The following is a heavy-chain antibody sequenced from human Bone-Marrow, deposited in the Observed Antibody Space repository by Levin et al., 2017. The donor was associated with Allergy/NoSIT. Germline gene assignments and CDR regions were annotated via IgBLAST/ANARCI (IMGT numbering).Heavy chain of an antibody. CDR2: ISYDGSKK. CDR3: AREEWELLDY. J-gene: IGHJ4*02. Sequence: LSLTCAASGFRFSTYTMHWVRQAPGKGLEWVARISYDGSKKFYADSVKGRLTISRDNSKNTLFLQMSSLRVDDTAIYYCAREEWELLDYWGQGTLVTVTS. D-gene: IGHD1-26*01. CDR1: GFRFSTYT. V-gene: IGHV3-30-3*01.